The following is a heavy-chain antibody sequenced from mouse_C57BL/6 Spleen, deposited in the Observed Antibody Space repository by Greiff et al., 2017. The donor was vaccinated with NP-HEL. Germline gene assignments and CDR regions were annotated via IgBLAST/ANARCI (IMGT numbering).Heavy chain of an antibody. V-gene: IGHV1-26*01. Sequence: EVQLQQSGPELVKPGASVKISCKASGYTFTDYYMNWVKQSHGKSLEWIGDINPNNGGTSYNQKFKGKATLTVDKSSSTAYMELRSLTSEDSAVYYCARSSRLLLYYYAMDYWGQGTSVTVSS. J-gene: IGHJ4*01. D-gene: IGHD2-3*01. CDR3: ARSSRLLLYYYAMDY. CDR2: INPNNGGT. CDR1: GYTFTDYY.